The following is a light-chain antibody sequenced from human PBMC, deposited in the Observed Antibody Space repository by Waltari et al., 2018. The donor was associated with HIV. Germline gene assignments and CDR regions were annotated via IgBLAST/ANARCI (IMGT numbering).Light chain of an antibody. Sequence: DIHMTQSPSSVSASVGDRVTITCRATESIGTSLAWYQQKPPRPPKLLMFDASRLQTGVPSRFSGSGSGTHFNLTISRLQPEDFATYFCQHAHAFPHTFGRGTRLQI. CDR1: ESIGTS. CDR3: QHAHAFPHT. CDR2: DAS. J-gene: IGKJ2*01. V-gene: IGKV1-12*01.